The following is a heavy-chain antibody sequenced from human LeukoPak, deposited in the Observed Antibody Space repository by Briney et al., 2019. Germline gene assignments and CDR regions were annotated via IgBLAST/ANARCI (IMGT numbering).Heavy chain of an antibody. V-gene: IGHV4-38-2*01. Sequence: SETLSLTCSVSGYSLSSAYYWGWLRPPPGKGLEWIGSIFRGGSTYYNPSLKSRVTISIDTSKSQFSLSLNSVTAADTALYYCARSRYQCTYPVHWGQGTLVTVSS. CDR3: ARSRYQCTYPVH. J-gene: IGHJ4*02. CDR2: IFRGGST. CDR1: GYSLSSAYY. D-gene: IGHD1-14*01.